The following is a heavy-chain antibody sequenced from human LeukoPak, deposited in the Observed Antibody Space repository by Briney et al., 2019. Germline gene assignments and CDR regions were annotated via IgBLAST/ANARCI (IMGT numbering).Heavy chain of an antibody. CDR1: GYTFTSYY. CDR3: ATLSPTYYYDSSGPKPNDY. J-gene: IGHJ4*02. Sequence: ASVKVSCKASGYTFTSYYMHWVRQAPGQGLEWMGIINPSGGSTSYAQKFQGRVTMTRDTSTSTVYMELSSLRSEDTAVYYCATLSPTYYYDSSGPKPNDYWGQGTLVTVSS. D-gene: IGHD3-22*01. V-gene: IGHV1-46*01. CDR2: INPSGGST.